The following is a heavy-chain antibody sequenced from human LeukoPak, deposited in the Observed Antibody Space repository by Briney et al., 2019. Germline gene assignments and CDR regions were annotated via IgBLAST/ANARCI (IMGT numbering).Heavy chain of an antibody. CDR3: ARVANSPYYYYMDV. Sequence: SETLSLTCTVSGGSISSYYWSWIRQPAGKGLEWIGRIYTSGSTNYNPSLKSRVTMSVDTSKSQFSLKLSSVTAADTAVYYCARVANSPYYYYMDVWGKGTTVTVSS. CDR2: IYTSGST. J-gene: IGHJ6*03. D-gene: IGHD4-23*01. CDR1: GGSISSYY. V-gene: IGHV4-4*07.